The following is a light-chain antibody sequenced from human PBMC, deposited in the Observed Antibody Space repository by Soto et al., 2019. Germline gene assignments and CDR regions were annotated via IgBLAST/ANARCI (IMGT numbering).Light chain of an antibody. CDR1: QTVSAN. CDR2: GTS. CDR3: LHDNDWLPVLT. J-gene: IGKJ1*01. Sequence: EIVVTQSPATLSVSPGERATLSCRASQTVSANLAWYQQKPGQTPRLLIYGTSTRATGIPARFSGSGSGTEVTLTISSLHAEDFAVYYCLHDNDWLPVLTFGQGNKVEIK. V-gene: IGKV3-15*01.